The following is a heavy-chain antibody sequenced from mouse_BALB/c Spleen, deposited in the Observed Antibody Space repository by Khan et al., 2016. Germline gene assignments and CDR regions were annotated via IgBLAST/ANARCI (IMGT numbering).Heavy chain of an antibody. D-gene: IGHD2-3*01. V-gene: IGHV4-1*02. J-gene: IGHJ1*01. CDR1: GFDFSRYW. CDR2: INPDSSTI. Sequence: EVKLLESGGGLVQPGGSLKLSCAASGFDFSRYWMSWVRQAPGKGLEWIGEINPDSSTINYTPSLKDKFIISRDNATNTLYLQRSKVCSEDTALYYCARRGDGYWYFDVGGAGTTVTVSS. CDR3: ARRGDGYWYFDV.